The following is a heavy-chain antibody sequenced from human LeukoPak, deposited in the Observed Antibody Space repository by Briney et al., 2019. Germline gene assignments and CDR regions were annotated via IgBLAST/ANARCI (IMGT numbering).Heavy chain of an antibody. J-gene: IGHJ3*02. CDR1: GYTFTSYG. CDR3: ARAKGWSSVGELVAFDT. Sequence: ASVKVSCKASGYTFTSYGISWVRQAPGQGLEWMGWISAYNGNTNYAQKLQGRVTMTTDTSTSTAYMELSSLRSEDTAVYYCARAKGWSSVGELVAFDTWGQGTMVTVSS. V-gene: IGHV1-18*01. D-gene: IGHD3-10*01. CDR2: ISAYNGNT.